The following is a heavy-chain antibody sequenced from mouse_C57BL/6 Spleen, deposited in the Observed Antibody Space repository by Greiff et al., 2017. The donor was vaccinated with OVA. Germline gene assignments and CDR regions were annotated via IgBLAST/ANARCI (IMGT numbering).Heavy chain of an antibody. CDR2: INPYNGGT. D-gene: IGHD1-1*01. CDR3: ARGYYGSSYYYAMDY. CDR1: GYTFTDYY. Sequence: EVQLQESGPVLVKPGASVKMSCKASGYTFTDYYMNWVKQSHGKSLEWIGVINPYNGGTSYNQKFKGKATLTVDKSSSTAYMELNSLTSEDSAVYYCARGYYGSSYYYAMDYWGQGTSVTVSS. V-gene: IGHV1-19*01. J-gene: IGHJ4*01.